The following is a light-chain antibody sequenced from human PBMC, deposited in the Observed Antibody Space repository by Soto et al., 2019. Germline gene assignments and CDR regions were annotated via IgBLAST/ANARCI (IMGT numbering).Light chain of an antibody. CDR1: SSNIGNEY. J-gene: IGLJ3*02. CDR3: GTWDSSLSAAV. V-gene: IGLV1-51*01. Sequence: QSVLTQPPSVSAAPGQRVTISCSGSSSNIGNEYVSWYQQLPGTAPKLLIYDNTKRPLGIPDRFSGSTSGTSATLGITGLQTGDEADYYCGTWDSSLSAAVFGGGTKLTVL. CDR2: DNT.